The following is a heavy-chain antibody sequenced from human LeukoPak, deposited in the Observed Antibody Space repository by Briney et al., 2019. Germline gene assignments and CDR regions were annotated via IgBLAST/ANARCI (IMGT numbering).Heavy chain of an antibody. V-gene: IGHV1-18*01. D-gene: IGHD3-16*01. Sequence: ASVNVSCTASGYTFTSYGISWVRLAPGQGLEWMGWISAYNGNTNYAQKLQGRVTMTTDTSTSTAYMELRSLRSGDTAVYYCAHTNGGDAFDIWGQGTMVTVSS. J-gene: IGHJ3*02. CDR1: GYTFTSYG. CDR3: AHTNGGDAFDI. CDR2: ISAYNGNT.